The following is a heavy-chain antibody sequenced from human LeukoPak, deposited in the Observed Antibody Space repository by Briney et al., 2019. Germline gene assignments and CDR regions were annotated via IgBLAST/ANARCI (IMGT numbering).Heavy chain of an antibody. CDR2: IYHSGRT. D-gene: IGHD5-12*01. Sequence: SETLSLTCTVSGGSISSSSDYWGWIRQPPGKGLEWIGSIYHSGRTYYNPSLKSRVTISVDTSKNQFSLKLSSVTAADTAVYYCAREPDWRYSGYGSFDYWGQGTLVTVSS. CDR1: GGSISSSSDY. CDR3: AREPDWRYSGYGSFDY. J-gene: IGHJ4*02. V-gene: IGHV4-39*02.